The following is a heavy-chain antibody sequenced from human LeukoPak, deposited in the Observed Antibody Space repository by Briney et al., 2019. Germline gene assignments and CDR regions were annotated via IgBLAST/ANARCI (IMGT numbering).Heavy chain of an antibody. CDR1: GFTFSSYA. J-gene: IGHJ4*02. CDR2: IRYDGSNK. Sequence: PGGSLRLSCAASGFTFSSYAMHWVRQAPGKGLEWVAFIRYDGSNKYYADSVKGRFTISRDNSKNTLYLQMNSLRAEDTAVYYCAKDLRIVYSSSRYYWGQGTLVTVSS. D-gene: IGHD6-13*01. CDR3: AKDLRIVYSSSRYY. V-gene: IGHV3-30*02.